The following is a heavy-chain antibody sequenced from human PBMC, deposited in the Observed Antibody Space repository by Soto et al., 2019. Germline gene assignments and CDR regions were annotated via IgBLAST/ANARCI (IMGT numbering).Heavy chain of an antibody. CDR3: ASTLWLGAYNWFDP. CDR2: IYYSGST. D-gene: IGHD3-10*01. V-gene: IGHV4-59*01. CDR1: GGSISSYY. J-gene: IGHJ5*02. Sequence: SETLSLTCTVSGGSISSYYWSWIRQPPGKGLEWIGYIYYSGSTNYNPSLKSRVTISVDTSKNQFSLKLSSVTAADTAVYYCASTLWLGAYNWFDPWCQGTLVTVSS.